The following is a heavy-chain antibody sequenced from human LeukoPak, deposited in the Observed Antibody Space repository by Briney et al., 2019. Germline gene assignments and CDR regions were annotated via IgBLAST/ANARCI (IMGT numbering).Heavy chain of an antibody. J-gene: IGHJ4*02. V-gene: IGHV3-23*01. Sequence: GGSLRLSCAASGFTFSTYAMSWVRQAPGQGLEWVSAISGSGGSTYYADSVKGRFTISRDNFKNTLFLQMNSLRAEDTAVYYCAKAYGDSPAYYYFDYWGQGTLVTVFS. CDR2: ISGSGGST. CDR1: GFTFSTYA. CDR3: AKAYGDSPAYYYFDY. D-gene: IGHD4-17*01.